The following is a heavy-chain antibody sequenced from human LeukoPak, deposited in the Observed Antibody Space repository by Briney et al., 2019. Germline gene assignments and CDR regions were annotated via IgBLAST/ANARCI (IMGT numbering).Heavy chain of an antibody. CDR2: IHSSGST. Sequence: SETLSLTCTVSGGSISIYYWTWLRQPAGGGLEWIGRIHSSGSTNYSPSLKSRVAMSLDTPKNQFSLELSSVTAADTGVYYCAREAVHYGSGSLDYWGQGTLVTVSS. CDR3: AREAVHYGSGSLDY. J-gene: IGHJ4*02. D-gene: IGHD3-10*01. V-gene: IGHV4-4*07. CDR1: GGSISIYY.